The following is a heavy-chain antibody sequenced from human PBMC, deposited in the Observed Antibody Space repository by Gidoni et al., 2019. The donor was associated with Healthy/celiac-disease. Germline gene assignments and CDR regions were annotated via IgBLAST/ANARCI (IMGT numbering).Heavy chain of an antibody. V-gene: IGHV1-2*02. D-gene: IGHD2-2*01. J-gene: IGHJ5*02. CDR3: AREYCSSTSCPGPFDP. CDR2: INPNSGGT. Sequence: GLEWIGWINPNSGGTNYAQKFQGRVTMTRDTSISTAYMELSRLRSDDTAVYYCAREYCSSTSCPGPFDPWGQGTLVTVSS.